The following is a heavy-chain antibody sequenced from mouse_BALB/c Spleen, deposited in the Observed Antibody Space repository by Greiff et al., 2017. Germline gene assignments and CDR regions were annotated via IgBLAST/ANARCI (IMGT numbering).Heavy chain of an antibody. D-gene: IGHD1-1*01. CDR1: GYAFSSYW. J-gene: IGHJ4*01. Sequence: IQLQQSGAELVRPGSSVKISCKASGYAFSSYWMNWVKQRPGQGLEWIGQIYPGDGDTNYNGKFKGKATLTADKSSSTAYMQLSSLTSEDSAVYFCARPHITTVVADYYAMDYWGQGTSVTVSS. CDR2: IYPGDGDT. CDR3: ARPHITTVVADYYAMDY. V-gene: IGHV1-80*01.